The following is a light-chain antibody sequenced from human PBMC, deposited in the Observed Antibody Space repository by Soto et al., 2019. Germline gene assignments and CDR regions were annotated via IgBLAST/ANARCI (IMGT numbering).Light chain of an antibody. CDR3: SSYTSSSTPLV. CDR2: DVT. Sequence: QSALTQPASVSGSPGPSITISCTGTSSDVGGYNYVSWYQQHPGKAPKLMIYDVTNRPSGGSNRFSGSKSGNTASLTISGLQAEDEADYYCSSYTSSSTPLVFGGGTKLTVL. CDR1: SSDVGGYNY. V-gene: IGLV2-14*01. J-gene: IGLJ3*02.